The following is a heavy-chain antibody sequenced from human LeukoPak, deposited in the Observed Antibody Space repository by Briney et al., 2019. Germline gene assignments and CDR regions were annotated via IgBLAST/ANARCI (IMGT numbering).Heavy chain of an antibody. CDR1: GASISSSYY. Sequence: SETLSLTCTVSGASISSSYYWSWIRQPPGKGLEWIGYIYYSGSTNYNPSLESRVTMSIDTSNNQFSLKLPSVTATDTAVYYCARSPGHRGYDYWGQGTLVTVSS. D-gene: IGHD3-22*01. J-gene: IGHJ4*02. CDR3: ARSPGHRGYDY. V-gene: IGHV4-59*01. CDR2: IYYSGST.